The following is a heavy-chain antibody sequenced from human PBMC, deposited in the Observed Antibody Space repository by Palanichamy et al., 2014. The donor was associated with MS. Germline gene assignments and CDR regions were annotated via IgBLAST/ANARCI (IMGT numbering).Heavy chain of an antibody. CDR1: GGSINSANYY. CDR2: IYRSGST. J-gene: IGHJ4*02. V-gene: IGHV4-61*02. CDR3: VTVFNVWGTYIDY. D-gene: IGHD3-16*01. Sequence: QVQLQESGPGLVKPSQTLSLTCTVSGGSINSANYYWTWIRQPAGKGLEWIGRIYRSGSTNYNPSLKSRVTISVDTSANQFSLKLSSVTAADTAIYFCVTVFNVWGTYIDYWGQGAPVTVSS.